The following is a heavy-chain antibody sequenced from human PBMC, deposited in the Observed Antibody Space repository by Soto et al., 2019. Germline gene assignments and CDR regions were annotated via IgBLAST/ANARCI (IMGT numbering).Heavy chain of an antibody. CDR2: ISSSSSTI. CDR1: GFTFSSYS. J-gene: IGHJ4*02. D-gene: IGHD3-3*01. V-gene: IGHV3-48*01. Sequence: PGGSLRLSCAASGFTFSSYSMNWVRQAPGKGLEWVSYISSSSSTIYYADSVKGRFTISRDNAKNSLYLQMNSLRAEDTAVYYCAREGGLTLFTYYDFWSGYSYFDYWGQGTLVTVSS. CDR3: AREGGLTLFTYYDFWSGYSYFDY.